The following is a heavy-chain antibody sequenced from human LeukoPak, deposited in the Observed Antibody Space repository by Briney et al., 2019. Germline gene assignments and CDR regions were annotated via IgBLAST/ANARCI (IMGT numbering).Heavy chain of an antibody. CDR1: GGTFSSYA. D-gene: IGHD6-19*01. J-gene: IGHJ4*02. Sequence: ASVKVSCKASGGTFSSYAISWVRQAPGQGLEWMGGIIPIFGTANYAQKFQGRVTIAADKSTSTAYMELSSLRSEDTAVYYCARDPEQWLVKALYYWGQGTLVTVSS. CDR3: ARDPEQWLVKALYY. V-gene: IGHV1-69*06. CDR2: IIPIFGTA.